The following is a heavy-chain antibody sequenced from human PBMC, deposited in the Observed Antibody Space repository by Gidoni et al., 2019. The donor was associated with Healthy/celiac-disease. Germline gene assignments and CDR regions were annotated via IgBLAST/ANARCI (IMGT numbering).Heavy chain of an antibody. CDR1: GFPFSNAW. V-gene: IGHV3-15*01. Sequence: EVQLVESGGGLVKPGGSLRLSCAASGFPFSNAWMSWVRQAPGKGLEWFGRIKSKTDGGTTDYAAPVKGRFTISRDDSKNTLYLQMNSLKTEDTAVYYCTTDGSGTYIDYWGQGTLVTVSS. D-gene: IGHD1-1*01. CDR3: TTDGSGTYIDY. CDR2: IKSKTDGGTT. J-gene: IGHJ4*02.